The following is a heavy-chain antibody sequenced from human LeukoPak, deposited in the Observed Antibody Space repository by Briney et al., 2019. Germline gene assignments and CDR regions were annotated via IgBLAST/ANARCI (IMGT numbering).Heavy chain of an antibody. D-gene: IGHD2-2*01. Sequence: ASVKVSCKASGYTFTSYGISWVRQAPGQGLEWMGWISAYNGNTNYAQKLQGRVTMTTDTSTSTAFMELRSLRSDDTAVYYCARDSALDDIVVVPAAIDWFDPWGQGTLVTVSS. CDR2: ISAYNGNT. J-gene: IGHJ5*02. CDR3: ARDSALDDIVVVPAAIDWFDP. V-gene: IGHV1-18*01. CDR1: GYTFTSYG.